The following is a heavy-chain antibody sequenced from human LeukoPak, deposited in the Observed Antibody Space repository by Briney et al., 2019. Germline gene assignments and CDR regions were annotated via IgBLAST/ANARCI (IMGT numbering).Heavy chain of an antibody. CDR2: IYSGGST. CDR3: ARALAVAGTGGFDP. V-gene: IGHV3-53*01. D-gene: IGHD6-19*01. J-gene: IGHJ5*02. CDR1: GFTVSSNY. Sequence: PGGSLRLSCAASGFTVSSNYMSWVRQAPGKGLEWVSVIYSGGSTYYADSVKGRFTISRDNAKNTLYLQMNSLRADDTAVYYCARALAVAGTGGFDPWGQGTLVTVSS.